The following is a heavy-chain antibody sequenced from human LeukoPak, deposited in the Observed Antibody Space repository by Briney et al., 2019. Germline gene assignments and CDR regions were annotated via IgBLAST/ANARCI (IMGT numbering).Heavy chain of an antibody. CDR1: GYTFNAYY. V-gene: IGHV1-2*02. D-gene: IGHD2-15*01. CDR3: ASEAFCAGGSCYLHRVAS. Sequence: ASVKVSCKASGYTFNAYYMHWVRRAPGQGLEWMGWIDTNSGDTNYAQKFQGRVTVTRDTSIGTAYMELSSLISDDTAVYYCASEAFCAGGSCYLHRVASWGPGTPVTVSS. J-gene: IGHJ4*02. CDR2: IDTNSGDT.